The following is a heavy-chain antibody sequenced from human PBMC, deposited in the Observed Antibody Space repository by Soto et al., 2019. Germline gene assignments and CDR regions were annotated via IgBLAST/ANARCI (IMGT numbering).Heavy chain of an antibody. Sequence: GGSLRPSCAASGFTFSSYSMNWVRQAPGKGLEWVSSISSSSSYIYYADSVKGRFTISRDNAKNSLYLQMNSLRAEDTAVYYCACYYDSSGFAPFDYWGQGTLVTVSS. D-gene: IGHD3-22*01. CDR2: ISSSSSYI. J-gene: IGHJ4*02. CDR3: ACYYDSSGFAPFDY. V-gene: IGHV3-21*01. CDR1: GFTFSSYS.